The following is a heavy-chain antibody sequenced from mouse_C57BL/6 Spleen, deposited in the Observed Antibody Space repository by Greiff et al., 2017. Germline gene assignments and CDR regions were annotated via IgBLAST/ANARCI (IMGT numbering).Heavy chain of an antibody. V-gene: IGHV5-17*01. Sequence: EVNLVESGGGLVKPGGSLKLSCAASGFTFSDYGMHWVRQAPEKGLEWVAYISSGSSTIYYADTVKGRFTISRDNAKNTLFLQMTSLRSEDTAMYYCARPITTVNYFDYWGQGTTLTVSS. CDR2: ISSGSSTI. CDR1: GFTFSDYG. CDR3: ARPITTVNYFDY. D-gene: IGHD1-1*01. J-gene: IGHJ2*01.